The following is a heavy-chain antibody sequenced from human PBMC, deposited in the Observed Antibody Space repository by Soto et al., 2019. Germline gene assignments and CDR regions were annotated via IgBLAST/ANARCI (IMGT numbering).Heavy chain of an antibody. V-gene: IGHV4-31*03. D-gene: IGHD1-1*01. CDR2: INHRGSF. CDR1: GGSMTSGDQY. Sequence: TLSLTCTVTGGSMTSGDQYWTWIRQHPGKGLEWTGYINHRGSFYYNPSLKSRLSMSVDTSKNQFSLNVTSVTAADTAVYYCARELPQRQGRNMDVWGQGTTVTVSS. CDR3: ARELPQRQGRNMDV. J-gene: IGHJ6*02.